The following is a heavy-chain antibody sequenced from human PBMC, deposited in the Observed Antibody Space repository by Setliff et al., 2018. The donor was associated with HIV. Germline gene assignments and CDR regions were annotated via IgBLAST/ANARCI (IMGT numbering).Heavy chain of an antibody. CDR2: ISGSGDST. Sequence: PGGSLRLSCAASGFTFNSYAMSWVRQAPGKGLEWVSRISGSGDSTNYADSVKGRFTISRDSSKSTLYLQMNSLRAEDTAVYFCAKQDYYDSSGYSDWGQGALVTVSS. J-gene: IGHJ4*02. V-gene: IGHV3-23*01. CDR1: GFTFNSYA. CDR3: AKQDYYDSSGYSD. D-gene: IGHD3-22*01.